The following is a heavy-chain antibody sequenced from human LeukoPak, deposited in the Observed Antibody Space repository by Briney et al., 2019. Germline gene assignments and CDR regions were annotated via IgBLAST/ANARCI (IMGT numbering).Heavy chain of an antibody. J-gene: IGHJ6*02. CDR1: GYTFTGYY. Sequence: ASVKVSCKASGYTFTGYYMHWVRQAPGQGLEWMGWIIPNSGATKYAQKFQGRVTMTWDTSISAVYMELSRLISDDTAAYYCARGEEGNYYYYYGMDVWGQGTTVTVSS. CDR3: ARGEEGNYYYYYGMDV. CDR2: IIPNSGAT. V-gene: IGHV1-2*02.